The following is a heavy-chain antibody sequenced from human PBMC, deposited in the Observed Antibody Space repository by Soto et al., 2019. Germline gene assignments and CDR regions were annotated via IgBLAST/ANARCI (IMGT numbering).Heavy chain of an antibody. J-gene: IGHJ4*02. Sequence: QVQLVESGGGVVQPGRSLRLSCAASGFTFSSYGMHWVRQAPGKGLEWVAVISYDGSNKYYADSVKGRFTISRDNSKNTLYLQMNSLRAEDTAVYYCAKAAEGYSSGWYPFDYWGQGTLVTVSS. V-gene: IGHV3-30*18. CDR2: ISYDGSNK. D-gene: IGHD6-19*01. CDR3: AKAAEGYSSGWYPFDY. CDR1: GFTFSSYG.